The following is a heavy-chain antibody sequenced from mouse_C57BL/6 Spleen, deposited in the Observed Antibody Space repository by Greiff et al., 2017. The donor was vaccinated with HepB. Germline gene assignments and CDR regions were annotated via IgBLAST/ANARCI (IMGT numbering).Heavy chain of an antibody. CDR2: IYPGDGDT. CDR1: GYAFSSSW. Sequence: QVQLQQSGPELVKPGASVKMSCKASGYAFSSSWMNWVKQRPGKGLEWIGRIYPGDGDTNYNGKFKGKATLTADKSSSTAYMQLSSLTSEDSAVYFCATERAGYWDFEVWGTGTTVTAAS. CDR3: ATERAGYWDFEV. J-gene: IGHJ1*03. V-gene: IGHV1-82*01.